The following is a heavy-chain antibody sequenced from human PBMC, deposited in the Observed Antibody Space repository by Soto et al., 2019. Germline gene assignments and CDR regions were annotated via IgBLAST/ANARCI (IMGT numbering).Heavy chain of an antibody. CDR3: ARGGSSWSAEYYQH. CDR2: ISGYNGNT. CDR1: GYTVTNYG. Sequence: QVRLVQSGVEVKKPGASVKVSCMASGYTVTNYGISWVRQAPGQGPEWMGWISGYNGNTKNAQKFRGRVTMTTDTSTSTAYMELRSLRSDDTAVYYCARGGSSWSAEYYQHWGQGTLVIVSS. D-gene: IGHD6-13*01. V-gene: IGHV1-18*01. J-gene: IGHJ1*01.